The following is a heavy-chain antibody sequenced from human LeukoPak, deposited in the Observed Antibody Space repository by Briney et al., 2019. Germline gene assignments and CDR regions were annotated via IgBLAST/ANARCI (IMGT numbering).Heavy chain of an antibody. CDR2: IYYSGST. J-gene: IGHJ4*02. CDR3: ARVDTTDVIDY. D-gene: IGHD5-18*01. V-gene: IGHV4-31*03. CDR1: GGSISSGGYY. Sequence: SETLSLTYTVSGGSISSGGYYWSWIRQHPGKGLEWIGYIYYSGSTYYNPSLKSRVTISVDTSKNQFSLKLSSVTAADTAVYHCARVDTTDVIDYWGQGTLVTVSS.